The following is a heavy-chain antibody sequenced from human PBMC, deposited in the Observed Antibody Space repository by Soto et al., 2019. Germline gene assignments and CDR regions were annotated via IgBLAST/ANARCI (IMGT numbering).Heavy chain of an antibody. CDR3: AKVKDWGMDV. V-gene: IGHV3-23*01. CDR2: ISGSGRST. Sequence: EVQLLESERGLVQPGGSLRLSCAASGFTFSSYAMSWVRLVPGKGLEWVSAISGSGRSTYYADSVKGRFTIPRDISKNTLYLQMNSLRAEDTALYYCAKVKDWGMDVWGQGTTVTVSS. D-gene: IGHD3-9*01. J-gene: IGHJ6*02. CDR1: GFTFSSYA.